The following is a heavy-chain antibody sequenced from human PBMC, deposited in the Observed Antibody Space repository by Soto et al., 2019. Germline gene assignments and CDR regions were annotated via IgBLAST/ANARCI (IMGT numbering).Heavy chain of an antibody. D-gene: IGHD2-15*01. CDR1: GFTFSSYG. CDR2: IWYDGSNK. Sequence: PGGSLRLSCAASGFTFSSYGMHWVRQAPGKGLEWVAVIWYDGSNKYYTDSVKGRFTISRDNSKNKLYLQMNSLRAEDTAVYYCARDQYCSGGSCYYYYGMDVWGQGTTVTVSS. J-gene: IGHJ6*02. CDR3: ARDQYCSGGSCYYYYGMDV. V-gene: IGHV3-33*01.